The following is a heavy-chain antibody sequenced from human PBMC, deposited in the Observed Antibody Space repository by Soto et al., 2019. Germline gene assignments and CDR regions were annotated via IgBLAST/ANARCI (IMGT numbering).Heavy chain of an antibody. CDR1: GFTFSSYA. D-gene: IGHD3-22*01. CDR3: ARDVDYYDSSGYYYSENFDY. CDR2: ISYDGSNK. J-gene: IGHJ4*02. V-gene: IGHV3-30-3*01. Sequence: GGSLRLSCAASGFTFSSYAMHWVRQAPGKGLEWVAVISYDGSNKYYADSVKGRFTISRDNSKNTLYLQMNSLRAEDTAVYYCARDVDYYDSSGYYYSENFDYWGQGTRVTVSS.